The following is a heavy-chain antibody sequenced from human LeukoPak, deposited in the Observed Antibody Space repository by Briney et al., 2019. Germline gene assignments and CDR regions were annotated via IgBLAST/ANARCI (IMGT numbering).Heavy chain of an antibody. CDR2: VSSSGRTK. CDR1: GFTFSSYE. CDR3: APDLRGAAWSLDY. Sequence: PGGSLRLSCATSGFTFSSYEMNWVRQAPGKGLEWVSFVSSSGRTKYYADSVKGRFTISRDNSKNTLYPQMNSLRAEDTAVYYCAPDLRGAAWSLDYWGQGTLVTVSS. V-gene: IGHV3-48*03. J-gene: IGHJ4*02. D-gene: IGHD2-15*01.